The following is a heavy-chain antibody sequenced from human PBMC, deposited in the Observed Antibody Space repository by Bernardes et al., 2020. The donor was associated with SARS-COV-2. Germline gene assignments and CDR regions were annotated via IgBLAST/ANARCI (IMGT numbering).Heavy chain of an antibody. CDR2: ISGNGNST. J-gene: IGHJ4*02. V-gene: IGHV3-23*01. CDR3: AKDLAPEYDFWSGFYGSDY. D-gene: IGHD3-3*01. Sequence: GGSLRLSCAASGFSFRSYPRNWVRQAPGKGLEWVSAISGNGNSTYYADSVKGRFSISSDNSKHTLFLQMNGLRTEDTARYYCAKDLAPEYDFWSGFYGSDYWGQGTLVTGSS. CDR1: GFSFRSYP.